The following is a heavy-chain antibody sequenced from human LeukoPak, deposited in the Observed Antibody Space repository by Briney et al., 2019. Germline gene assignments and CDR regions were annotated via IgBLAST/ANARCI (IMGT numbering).Heavy chain of an antibody. J-gene: IGHJ4*02. CDR2: ISESVSGT. D-gene: IGHD5-18*01. CDR3: AKDIAQGYTFGSIEQDY. V-gene: IGHV3-23*01. CDR1: GLTLSRYA. Sequence: GGSLRLSCAVSGLTLSRYAMSWVRQAPGKGLEWVSAISESVSGTYYADSVKGRFTISRDNSKDTLSLQMNSLRAEDTAVYYCAKDIAQGYTFGSIEQDYWGQGTLVTVSS.